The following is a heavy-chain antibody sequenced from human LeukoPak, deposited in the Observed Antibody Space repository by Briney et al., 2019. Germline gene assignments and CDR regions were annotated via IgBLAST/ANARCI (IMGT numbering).Heavy chain of an antibody. CDR2: ISSSSSTI. J-gene: IGHJ6*02. D-gene: IGHD5-18*01. V-gene: IGHV3-48*01. Sequence: PGWSLRLSCAASGFTFSSYSMNWVRQAPGKGLEWVSYISSSSSTIYYADSVKGRFTISRDNAKNSLYLQMNSLRAEDTAVYYCARDKWEQLWFYGMDVWGQGTLVTVSS. CDR3: ARDKWEQLWFYGMDV. CDR1: GFTFSSYS.